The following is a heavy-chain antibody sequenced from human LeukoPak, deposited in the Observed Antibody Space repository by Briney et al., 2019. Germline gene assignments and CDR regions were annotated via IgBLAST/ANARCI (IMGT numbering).Heavy chain of an antibody. J-gene: IGHJ4*02. CDR1: GFTFSSNG. D-gene: IGHD6-19*01. CDR3: ARELHPAVAVSEY. V-gene: IGHV3-30*02. Sequence: GGSLRLSCAASGFTFSSNGMHWVRQAPGKGLEWVAFIRYDGNNKYYANSVKGRFTISRDNSKNSLYLQMNSLRAEDTAVYYCARELHPAVAVSEYWGQGTLVTVSS. CDR2: IRYDGNNK.